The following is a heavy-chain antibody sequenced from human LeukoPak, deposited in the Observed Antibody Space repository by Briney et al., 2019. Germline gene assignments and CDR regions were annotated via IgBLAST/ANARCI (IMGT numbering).Heavy chain of an antibody. V-gene: IGHV4-30-2*05. D-gene: IGHD3-22*01. Sequence: NPSLKSRVTISVDTSKNQFSLKLSSVTAVDTAVYYCARSRKHIITMIDLTYYFDYWGQGTLVTVSS. J-gene: IGHJ4*02. CDR3: ARSRKHIITMIDLTYYFDY.